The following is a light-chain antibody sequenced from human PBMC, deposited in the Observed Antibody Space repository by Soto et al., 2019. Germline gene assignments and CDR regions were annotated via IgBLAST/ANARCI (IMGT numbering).Light chain of an antibody. CDR3: LYYYGWPRT. CDR1: QTVDGD. Sequence: VVMAQSPASLAMSPGERVTLACRASQTVDGDVAWYQQKPGQAPRLLISGASTRAAGIPDRFSGSGSGTEFTLTITSLQSDDFAVYFCLYYYGWPRTFGRGTRVENK. J-gene: IGKJ1*01. CDR2: GAS. V-gene: IGKV3-15*01.